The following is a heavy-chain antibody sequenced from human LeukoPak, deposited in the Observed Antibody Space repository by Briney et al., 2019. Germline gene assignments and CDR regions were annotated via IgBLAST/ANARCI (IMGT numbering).Heavy chain of an antibody. V-gene: IGHV1-69*04. J-gene: IGHJ6*02. Sequence: GASVKVSCKASGGTFSSYAISWVRQAPGQGLEWMGRIIPILGIANYAQKFQGRVTITADKSTSTAYMELSSLRSEDTAVYYCARDLPDFTDYYGMGVWGQGTTVTVSS. CDR2: IIPILGIA. CDR3: ARDLPDFTDYYGMGV. D-gene: IGHD3-3*01. CDR1: GGTFSSYA.